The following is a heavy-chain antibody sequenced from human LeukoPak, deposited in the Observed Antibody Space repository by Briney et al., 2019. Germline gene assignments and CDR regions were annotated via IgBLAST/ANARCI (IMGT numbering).Heavy chain of an antibody. D-gene: IGHD6-19*01. CDR2: INPNSGGT. CDR1: GYTFTGYY. V-gene: IGHV1-2*02. Sequence: ASVKVSCKASGYTFTGYYMHWVRQAPGQGLEWMGWINPNSGGTNYAQKFQGRVTMTRDTSISTAYMELSRLRTDDTAVYYCARVRGWYSRFDYWGQGTLVTVSS. J-gene: IGHJ4*02. CDR3: ARVRGWYSRFDY.